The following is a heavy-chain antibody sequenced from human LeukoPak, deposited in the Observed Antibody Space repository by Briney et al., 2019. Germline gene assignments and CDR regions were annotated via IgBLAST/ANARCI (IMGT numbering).Heavy chain of an antibody. CDR2: IYHSGST. J-gene: IGHJ6*02. Sequence: PSETLSLTCAVSGGSISSGGYSWSWIRQPPGKGLEWIGYIYHSGSTYYNPSLKSRVTISVDRSKNQFSLKLSSVTAADTAVYYCAGEPYYYGMDVWGQGTTVTVSS. CDR1: GGSISSGGYS. V-gene: IGHV4-30-2*01. CDR3: AGEPYYYGMDV.